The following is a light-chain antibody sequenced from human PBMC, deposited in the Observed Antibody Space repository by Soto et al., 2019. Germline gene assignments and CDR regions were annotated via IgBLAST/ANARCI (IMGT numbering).Light chain of an antibody. J-gene: IGKJ5*01. CDR1: QSVRTY. Sequence: EIVLTQSPVTLSLSPGERATLSCRASQSVRTYLAWYQVKPGQAPRLLIYDASRRASGVPARFSGSGSGTDFTLSISSQEPEDFAFYFCQQRNTWPPTTFAQGTRREIK. CDR2: DAS. V-gene: IGKV3-11*01. CDR3: QQRNTWPPTT.